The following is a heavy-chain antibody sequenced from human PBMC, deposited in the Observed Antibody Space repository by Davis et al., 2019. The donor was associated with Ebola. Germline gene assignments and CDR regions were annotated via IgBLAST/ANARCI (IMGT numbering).Heavy chain of an antibody. D-gene: IGHD2-15*01. Sequence: SVKVSCKASGFTFTSSAVQWVRQPRGQRLGWIGWIVVGSGNTNYAQKFQERVTITRDMSTSTAYMELSSLRSEETAVYYCAAWSGVVVAAGMDVWGQGTTVTVSS. CDR2: IVVGSGNT. V-gene: IGHV1-58*01. CDR3: AAWSGVVVAAGMDV. J-gene: IGHJ6*02. CDR1: GFTFTSSA.